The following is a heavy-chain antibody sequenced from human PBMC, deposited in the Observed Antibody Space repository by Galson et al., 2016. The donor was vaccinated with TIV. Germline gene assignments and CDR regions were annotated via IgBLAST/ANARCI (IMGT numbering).Heavy chain of an antibody. CDR3: ARAPGYSGYNYGYFDF. J-gene: IGHJ4*02. Sequence: QSGAEVKKPGESLEISCKGSGFSFGSYWIAWVRQMPGKGLEWMGIMYPADSDFKYSPSFEGQVTISADEFTTTAYLRWSSLEASDTAMYYCARAPGYSGYNYGYFDFWGQGTQVTVSS. CDR2: MYPADSDF. CDR1: GFSFGSYW. D-gene: IGHD5-18*01. V-gene: IGHV5-51*03.